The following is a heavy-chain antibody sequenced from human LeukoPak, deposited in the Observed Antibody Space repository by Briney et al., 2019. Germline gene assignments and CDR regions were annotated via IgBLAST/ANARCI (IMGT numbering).Heavy chain of an antibody. D-gene: IGHD1-26*01. V-gene: IGHV3-33*01. CDR2: MWYDGSRE. J-gene: IGHJ4*02. Sequence: GGSLRLSCAASGFILSTHGMHWVRQAPGKGLEWVAGMWYDGSREDYADSVKGRFTISRDMSKNTLNLQMNSLRVEDTAMFYCARDLSFGSLDFRGQRTLVTVSS. CDR1: GFILSTHG. CDR3: ARDLSFGSLDF.